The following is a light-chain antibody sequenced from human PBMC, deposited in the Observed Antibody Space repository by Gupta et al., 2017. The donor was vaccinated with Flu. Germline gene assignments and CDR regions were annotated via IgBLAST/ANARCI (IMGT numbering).Light chain of an antibody. J-gene: IGKJ1*01. Sequence: EIVLTQSPAALSLSPGERATLSCRASQSVTSSCVAWFQHKPDRAPRLLIFAAAHRATGIPDRFSGSGSGTDFTLTISSLETEDSAVYYCQQYGNSPMTFGQGTKVEIK. CDR1: QSVTSSC. V-gene: IGKV3-20*01. CDR3: QQYGNSPMT. CDR2: AAA.